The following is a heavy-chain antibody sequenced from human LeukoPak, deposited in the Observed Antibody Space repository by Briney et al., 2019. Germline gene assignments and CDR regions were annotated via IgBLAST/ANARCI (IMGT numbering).Heavy chain of an antibody. J-gene: IGHJ4*02. D-gene: IGHD6-13*01. CDR3: AKVGGQSSRVPKQQLAHFDY. Sequence: GGSLRLSCAASGFTFSSYAMSWVRQAPGKGLEWVSAISGSGGSTYYADSVKGRFTISRDNSKNTLYLQMNSLRAEETAVYYCAKVGGQSSRVPKQQLAHFDYWGQGTLVTVSS. CDR1: GFTFSSYA. V-gene: IGHV3-23*01. CDR2: ISGSGGST.